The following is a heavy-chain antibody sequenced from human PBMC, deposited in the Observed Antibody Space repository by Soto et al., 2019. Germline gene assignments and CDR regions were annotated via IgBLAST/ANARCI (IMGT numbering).Heavy chain of an antibody. V-gene: IGHV1-24*01. CDR3: ATTLLSNYYDSSGYYYPFDY. D-gene: IGHD3-22*01. Sequence: ASVKVSCTVSGYTITELSGRWGRQAPNKGLEWMGGFDPEDGETIYAQKFQGRVTMTEDTSTDTAYMELSSLRSEDTAVYYCATTLLSNYYDSSGYYYPFDYWGQGTRVTVSA. J-gene: IGHJ4*02. CDR1: GYTITELS. CDR2: FDPEDGET.